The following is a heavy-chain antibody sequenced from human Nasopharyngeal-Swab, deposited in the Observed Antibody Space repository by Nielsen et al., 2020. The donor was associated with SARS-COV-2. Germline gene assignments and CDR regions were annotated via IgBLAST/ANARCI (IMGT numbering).Heavy chain of an antibody. J-gene: IGHJ4*02. D-gene: IGHD3-3*01. Sequence: SETLSLTCAVYGGSFSGYYWSWIRQSPGKGLEGIGEINHSGSTNYNPSLKRRVTISVDTSKNQFSLKLSSVTAPDTAVYYCAGAKLIYDFWCGYGHLGFDYWGQGTLVTVSS. CDR3: AGAKLIYDFWCGYGHLGFDY. CDR2: INHSGST. V-gene: IGHV4-34*01. CDR1: GGSFSGYY.